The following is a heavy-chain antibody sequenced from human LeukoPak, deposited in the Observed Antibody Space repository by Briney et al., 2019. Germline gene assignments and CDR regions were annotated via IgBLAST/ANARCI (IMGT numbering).Heavy chain of an antibody. CDR1: GFTFSSYG. CDR3: ASFLSARTIDY. Sequence: GGSLRLSCAASGFTFSSYGMHWVRQAHGKGLEWVAFIRYDGSNKYYADSVKGRFTISRDNSKNTLYLQMNSLRAEDTAVYYCASFLSARTIDYWGQGTLVTASS. V-gene: IGHV3-30*02. J-gene: IGHJ4*02. CDR2: IRYDGSNK. D-gene: IGHD6-25*01.